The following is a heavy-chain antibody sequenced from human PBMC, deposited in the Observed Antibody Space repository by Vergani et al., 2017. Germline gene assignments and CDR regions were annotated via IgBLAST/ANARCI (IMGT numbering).Heavy chain of an antibody. CDR3: ARVVLVDYDFWSGYYPPLWFDP. CDR1: GFTFSSYD. D-gene: IGHD3-3*01. V-gene: IGHV3-13*01. CDR2: IGTAGDT. Sequence: EVQLVESGGGLVQPGGSLRLSCAASGFTFSSYDMHWVRQATGKGLEWVSAIGTAGDTYYPGSVKGRFTISRENAKNSLYLQMNSLRAGDTAVYYCARVVLVDYDFWSGYYPPLWFDPWGQGTLVTVSS. J-gene: IGHJ5*02.